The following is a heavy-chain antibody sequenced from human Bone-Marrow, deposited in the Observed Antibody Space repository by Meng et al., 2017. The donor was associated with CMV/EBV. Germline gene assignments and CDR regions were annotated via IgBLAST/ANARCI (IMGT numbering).Heavy chain of an antibody. Sequence: SETLSLTCTVSGGSINTDHYCWGWIRQPPGKGLEWIGNFCYSGTTSYNPSLNSRVSMSVDTSKSRFSLTLRSVTAAGTAVYYCARDLAAAGIHWFDPWGQGTLVTVSS. CDR2: FCYSGTT. CDR1: GGSINTDHYC. J-gene: IGHJ5*02. V-gene: IGHV4-39*02. D-gene: IGHD6-13*01. CDR3: ARDLAAAGIHWFDP.